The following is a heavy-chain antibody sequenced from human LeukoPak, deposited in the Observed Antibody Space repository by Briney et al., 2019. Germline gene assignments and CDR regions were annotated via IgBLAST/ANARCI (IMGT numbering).Heavy chain of an antibody. Sequence: ASVKVSCKASGYSFTSYDINWVRQATGQGPEWMGWMNPNSGNTGYAQKFQGRVTVTRNTSISTAYMELSSLRSEDTAVYYCARTLTRSPVTTGYWGQGTPVTVSS. D-gene: IGHD4-17*01. CDR3: ARTLTRSPVTTGY. CDR2: MNPNSGNT. CDR1: GYSFTSYD. V-gene: IGHV1-8*01. J-gene: IGHJ4*02.